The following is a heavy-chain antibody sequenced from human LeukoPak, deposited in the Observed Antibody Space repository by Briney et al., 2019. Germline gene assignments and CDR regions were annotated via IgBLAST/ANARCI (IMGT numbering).Heavy chain of an antibody. CDR1: GGSFSGYY. CDR3: ARGRQTYYYDSSGNGPFDY. V-gene: IGHV4-34*01. CDR2: INHSGST. J-gene: IGHJ4*02. Sequence: SEALSLTCAVYGGSFSGYYWSWIRQPPGKGLEWIGEINHSGSTNYNPSLKSRVTISVDTSKNQFSLKLSSVTAADTAVYYCARGRQTYYYDSSGNGPFDYWGQGTLVTVSS. D-gene: IGHD3-22*01.